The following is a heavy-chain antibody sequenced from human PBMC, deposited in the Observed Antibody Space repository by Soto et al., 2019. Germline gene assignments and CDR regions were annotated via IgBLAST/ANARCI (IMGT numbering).Heavy chain of an antibody. CDR3: ATPVVRGGFYYYYGMDV. J-gene: IGHJ6*02. V-gene: IGHV1-24*01. Sequence: ASVKFSCKVSGYTLTELSMHWVRQAPGKGLEWMGGFGPEDGETIYAQKFQGRVTMTEDTSTDTAYMELSSLRSEDTAVYYCATPVVRGGFYYYYGMDVWGQGTTVTVSS. D-gene: IGHD3-10*01. CDR1: GYTLTELS. CDR2: FGPEDGET.